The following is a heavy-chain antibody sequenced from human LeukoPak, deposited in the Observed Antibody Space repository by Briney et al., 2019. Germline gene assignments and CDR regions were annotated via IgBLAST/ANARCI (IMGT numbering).Heavy chain of an antibody. V-gene: IGHV3-66*02. CDR3: AKGGFRFVDS. CDR1: GFTVSNNY. CDR2: IYGGGGT. J-gene: IGHJ5*01. Sequence: GGSLRLSCTASGFTVSNNYMSWARQTPEKGLEWVSVIYGGGGTNYADSVKGRFTISRDISKNTLYLEMSSLRPEDTAVYYCAKGGFRFVDSWGQGTLVTVSS.